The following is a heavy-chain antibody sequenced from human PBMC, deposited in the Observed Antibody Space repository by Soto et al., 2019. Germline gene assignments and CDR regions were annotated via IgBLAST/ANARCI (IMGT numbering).Heavy chain of an antibody. CDR3: GRLAEAATGHTDFDF. CDR1: GASIKSRNYF. J-gene: IGHJ4*02. D-gene: IGHD2-15*01. Sequence: QLQLQETGPGLVKPSETLSLTFTVSGASIKSRNYFWGWIRQPPGKGLEFVGSIHSSGGTYYNPSLKSRVTVSVDLSNSLFSLSLKSLTATDTAVYSCGRLAEAATGHTDFDFWGQGTLVTVSS. CDR2: IHSSGGT. V-gene: IGHV4-39*02.